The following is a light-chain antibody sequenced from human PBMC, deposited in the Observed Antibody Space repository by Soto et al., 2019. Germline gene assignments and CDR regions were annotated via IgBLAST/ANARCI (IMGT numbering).Light chain of an antibody. CDR1: QGISNY. J-gene: IGKJ1*01. CDR2: AAS. Sequence: DIQMTQSPSSLSASVGDRVTISCRASQGISNYLAWYQQKPGKVPKVLIYAASTLQSGVPSRFRGSGSGTDFTLTISSLQHEDVETYYCQQYISAHQTLGQGTKVDIK. V-gene: IGKV1-27*01. CDR3: QQYISAHQT.